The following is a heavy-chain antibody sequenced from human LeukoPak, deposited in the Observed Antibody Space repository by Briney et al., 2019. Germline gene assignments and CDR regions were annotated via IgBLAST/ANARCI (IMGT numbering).Heavy chain of an antibody. CDR1: GYTFTSYS. CDR2: ISAYNGNT. J-gene: IGHJ4*02. Sequence: GASVKVSCKASGYTFTSYSLGWVRQAPGQGLEWMGWISAYNGNTNYAQKLQGRVTMTTDTSTSTVYMELRSLRSDDTAVYYCARVIAVAGTHVASVYWGQGTLVTVSS. V-gene: IGHV1-18*01. D-gene: IGHD6-19*01. CDR3: ARVIAVAGTHVASVY.